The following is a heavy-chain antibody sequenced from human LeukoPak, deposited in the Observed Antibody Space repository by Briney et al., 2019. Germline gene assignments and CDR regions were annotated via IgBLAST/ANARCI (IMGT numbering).Heavy chain of an antibody. V-gene: IGHV3-23*01. Sequence: GGSLRLSCAASGFTFTTYAINCVRQAPGKGLEWVSGISGDGDKAYYADSVKGRFTISRDNSKNTVSLQMSSLRGEDTALYYCAKDLALAGTGGGFDVWGQGTRVAVSS. CDR2: ISGDGDKA. J-gene: IGHJ3*01. CDR1: GFTFTTYA. D-gene: IGHD6-19*01. CDR3: AKDLALAGTGGGFDV.